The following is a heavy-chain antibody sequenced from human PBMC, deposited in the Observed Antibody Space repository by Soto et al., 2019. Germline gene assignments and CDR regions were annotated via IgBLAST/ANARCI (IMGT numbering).Heavy chain of an antibody. V-gene: IGHV1-24*01. Sequence: ASVKVSCKVSGYTLTELSMHWVRQAPGKGLEWMGGFDPEDGETIYAQKFQGRVTMTEDTSTDTAYMELSSLRSEDTAVYYCATKSHSSSWYVEFDYWGQGTLDTVSS. CDR1: GYTLTELS. CDR3: ATKSHSSSWYVEFDY. D-gene: IGHD6-13*01. CDR2: FDPEDGET. J-gene: IGHJ4*02.